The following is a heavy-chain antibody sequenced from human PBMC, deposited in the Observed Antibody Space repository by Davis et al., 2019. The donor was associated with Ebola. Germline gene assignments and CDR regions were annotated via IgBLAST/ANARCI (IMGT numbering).Heavy chain of an antibody. Sequence: GESLKISCAASGFTVSSNYMSWVRQAPGKGLEWVSVIYSGGSTYYADSVKGRFTISRDNSKNTLYLQMNSLRAEDTAVYYCARVYGDYVSNGMDVWGQGTTVTVSS. V-gene: IGHV3-53*01. D-gene: IGHD4-17*01. CDR2: IYSGGST. J-gene: IGHJ6*02. CDR1: GFTVSSNY. CDR3: ARVYGDYVSNGMDV.